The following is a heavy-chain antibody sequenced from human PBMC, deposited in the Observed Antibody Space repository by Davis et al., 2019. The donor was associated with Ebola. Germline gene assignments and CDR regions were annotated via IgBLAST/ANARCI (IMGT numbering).Heavy chain of an antibody. CDR3: ARSRIAARPIFDWFDP. V-gene: IGHV4-38-2*02. Sequence: GSLRLSCTVSGYSISSNSFWGWIRQPPGKGLEWIGSTYHSGSTYYNASLKSRVTISVDTSKNQFSLRLSSVTAADTAVYYCARSRIAARPIFDWFDPWGQGILVTVSS. J-gene: IGHJ5*02. CDR1: GYSISSNSF. CDR2: TYHSGST. D-gene: IGHD6-6*01.